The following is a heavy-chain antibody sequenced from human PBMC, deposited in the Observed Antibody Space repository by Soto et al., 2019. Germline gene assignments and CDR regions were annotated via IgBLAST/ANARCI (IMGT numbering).Heavy chain of an antibody. CDR1: GFTFSSSE. D-gene: IGHD2-2*01. CDR2: IHPGGQII. Sequence: GGSLRLSCAASGFTFSSSEVYWVRQAPGKGLEWVSYIHPGGQIIFYADSVKGRFTISRDNAKNSVYLQMNNLRAEDTAVYYCARRGSSWGQGTMVTGS. J-gene: IGHJ3*01. CDR3: ARRGSS. V-gene: IGHV3-48*03.